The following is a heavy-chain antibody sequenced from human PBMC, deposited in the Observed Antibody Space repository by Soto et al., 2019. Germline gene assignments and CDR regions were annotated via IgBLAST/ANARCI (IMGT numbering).Heavy chain of an antibody. CDR1: GGSISSYY. CDR3: ARQGSSVGYYYHYYMDV. Sequence: SETLSLTCTVSGGSISSYYLSWIRQPPGKGLEWIGYIYYSGSTNYNPSLKSRVTISVDTSKNQFSLKLTSVTAADTAVYYCARQGSSVGYYYHYYMDVWGKGTTVTVSS. D-gene: IGHD6-6*01. J-gene: IGHJ6*03. CDR2: IYYSGST. V-gene: IGHV4-59*08.